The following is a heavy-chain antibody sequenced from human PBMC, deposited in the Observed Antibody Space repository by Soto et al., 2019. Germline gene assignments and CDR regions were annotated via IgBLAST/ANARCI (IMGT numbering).Heavy chain of an antibody. V-gene: IGHV3-30-3*01. CDR2: ISYDGSNK. J-gene: IGHJ6*02. CDR1: GFTFSSYA. Sequence: GSLRLSCAASGFTFSSYAMHWVRQAPGKGLEWVAVISYDGSNKYYADSVKGRFTISRDNSKNTLYLQMNSLRAEDTAVYYCARGDIVVVPAATWGVLGTTYYYYGMDVWGQGTTVTVSS. CDR3: ARGDIVVVPAATWGVLGTTYYYYGMDV. D-gene: IGHD2-2*01.